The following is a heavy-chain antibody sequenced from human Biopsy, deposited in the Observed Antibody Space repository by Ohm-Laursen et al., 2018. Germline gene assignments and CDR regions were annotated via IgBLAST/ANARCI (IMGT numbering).Heavy chain of an antibody. CDR1: GFTFSSYG. J-gene: IGHJ4*02. V-gene: IGHV3-23*01. Sequence: SLRLSCSASGFTFSSYGMSWVRQAPGKGLEWVSVLSGSGGATYYADSVKGRFTISRDNSKNTLYLQMNSLAAEDTAVYYCAKTFHGSSFLYDYWGQGTLVTVSS. CDR3: AKTFHGSSFLYDY. CDR2: LSGSGGAT. D-gene: IGHD2-15*01.